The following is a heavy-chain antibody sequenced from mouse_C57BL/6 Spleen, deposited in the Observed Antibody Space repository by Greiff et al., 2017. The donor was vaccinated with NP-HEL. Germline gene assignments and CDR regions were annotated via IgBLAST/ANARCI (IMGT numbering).Heavy chain of an antibody. CDR3: AIPDSNYGGAY. J-gene: IGHJ3*01. CDR2: IHPSDSDT. D-gene: IGHD2-5*01. V-gene: IGHV1-74*01. Sequence: QVQLKQPGAELVKPGASVKVSCKASGYTFTSYWMHWVKQRPGQGLEWIGRIHPSDSDTNYNQKFKGKATLTVDKSSSTAYMQLSSLTTEDTAVYYCAIPDSNYGGAYWGEGALVTVSA. CDR1: GYTFTSYW.